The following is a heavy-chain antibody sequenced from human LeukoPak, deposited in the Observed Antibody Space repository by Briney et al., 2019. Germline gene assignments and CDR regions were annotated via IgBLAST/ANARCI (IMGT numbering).Heavy chain of an antibody. CDR3: AREGYSGSYPTLDY. V-gene: IGHV4-59*01. CDR2: IYYSGST. D-gene: IGHD1-26*01. CDR1: GFTFSSYA. Sequence: GSLRLSCAASGFTFSSYAMSWIREPPGKGLEWIGYIYYSGSTNYNPSLKSRVTISVDTSKNQFSLKLSSVTAADTAVSYCAREGYSGSYPTLDYWGQGTLVTVSS. J-gene: IGHJ4*02.